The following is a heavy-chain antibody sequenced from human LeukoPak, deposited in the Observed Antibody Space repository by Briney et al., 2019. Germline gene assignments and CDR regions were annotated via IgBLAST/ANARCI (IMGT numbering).Heavy chain of an antibody. CDR1: GFTFSSYG. V-gene: IGHV3-30*02. Sequence: PGGSLRLSCAASGFTFSSYGMHWVRQAPGKGLEWVAFIRYDGSNKYYADSVKGRFTISRNNSKNTLNLQMNSLRAEDTAVYYCAKDQGVGATRGYYFDYWGQGTLVTVSS. CDR3: AKDQGVGATRGYYFDY. CDR2: IRYDGSNK. J-gene: IGHJ4*02. D-gene: IGHD1-26*01.